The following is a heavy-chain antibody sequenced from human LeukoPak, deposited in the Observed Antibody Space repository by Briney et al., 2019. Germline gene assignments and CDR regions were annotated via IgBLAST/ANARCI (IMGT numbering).Heavy chain of an antibody. V-gene: IGHV6-1*01. Sequence: SQTLSLTCAISGDSFSSNSAAWNWIRQSPSRGLEWLGRTYYRSKWYNDYAVSVKSRITINPDTSKNQFSLQLSSVTPEDTAVYYCSRSDYSSSSYYFDYWGQGTLVTVSS. CDR3: SRSDYSSSSYYFDY. J-gene: IGHJ4*02. CDR2: TYYRSKWYN. CDR1: GDSFSSNSAA. D-gene: IGHD6-13*01.